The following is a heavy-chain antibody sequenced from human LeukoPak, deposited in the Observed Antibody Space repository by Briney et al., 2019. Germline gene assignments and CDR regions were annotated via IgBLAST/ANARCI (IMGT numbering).Heavy chain of an antibody. CDR2: INHSGST. Sequence: PSQTLSLTCTVSGGSISSGNYYWSWIRQPPGKGLEWIGEINHSGSTNYNPSLKSRVTISVDTSKNQFSLKLSSVTAADTAVYYCARGMGNPSDYWGQGTLVTVSS. V-gene: IGHV4-39*07. J-gene: IGHJ4*02. D-gene: IGHD1-14*01. CDR3: ARGMGNPSDY. CDR1: GGSISSGNYY.